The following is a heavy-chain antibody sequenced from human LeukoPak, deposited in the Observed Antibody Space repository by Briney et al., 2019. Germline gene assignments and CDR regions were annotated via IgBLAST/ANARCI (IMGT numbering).Heavy chain of an antibody. CDR3: ARGGLYYYYYMDV. CDR1: GFTFSSYG. J-gene: IGHJ6*03. V-gene: IGHV3-23*01. CDR2: ISGSGGST. Sequence: GGSLRLSCAAFGFTFSSYGMSWVRQAPGKGLEWVSAISGSGGSTYYADSVKGRFTISRDNAKNSLYLQMDSLRAEDTAVYYCARGGLYYYYYMDVWGKGTTVTISS.